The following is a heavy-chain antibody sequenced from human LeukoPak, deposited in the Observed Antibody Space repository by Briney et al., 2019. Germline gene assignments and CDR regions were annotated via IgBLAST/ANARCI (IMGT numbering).Heavy chain of an antibody. CDR1: GYTFTIYD. V-gene: IGHV1-8*01. CDR3: AAGTTGTTLADY. Sequence: ASVKVSFKASGYTFTIYDINWVRQATGQGLEWMGWMNPNSGNTGYAQKFQGRVTMTRNTSISTAYMELSNLRSEDTAVYYCAAGTTGTTLADYWGQGTLVTVSS. CDR2: MNPNSGNT. J-gene: IGHJ4*02. D-gene: IGHD1-1*01.